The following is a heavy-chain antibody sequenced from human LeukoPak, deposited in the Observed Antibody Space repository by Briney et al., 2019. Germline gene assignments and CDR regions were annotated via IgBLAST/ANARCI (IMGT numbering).Heavy chain of an antibody. CDR3: AREAISRYYYGMDV. CDR1: GVSISSYY. CDR2: ISNSGST. V-gene: IGHV4-59*01. J-gene: IGHJ6*02. Sequence: TSSETLSLTCTVSGVSISSYYWNWIRQPPGKGLEWLGYISNSGSTNYSPSLKSRVTISIDTSKNQFSLKLDSVTAADTAVYYCAREAISRYYYGMDVWGQGTTVTVFS. D-gene: IGHD2-21*01.